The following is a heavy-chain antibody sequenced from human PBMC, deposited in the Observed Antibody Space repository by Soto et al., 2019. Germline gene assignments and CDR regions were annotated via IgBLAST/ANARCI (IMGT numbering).Heavy chain of an antibody. Sequence: ASVKVSCKASGYTFTGYYMHWVRQAPGQGLEWMGWINPNSGGTNYAQKFQGWVTMTRDTSISTAYMELSRLRSDDTAVYYCARDFSMVVVAPGYWGQGTLVTVSS. CDR1: GYTFTGYY. CDR2: INPNSGGT. CDR3: ARDFSMVVVAPGY. D-gene: IGHD3-22*01. J-gene: IGHJ4*02. V-gene: IGHV1-2*04.